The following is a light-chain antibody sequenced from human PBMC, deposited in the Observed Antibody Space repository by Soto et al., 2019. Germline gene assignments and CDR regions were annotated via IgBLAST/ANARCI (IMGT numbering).Light chain of an antibody. Sequence: QSALTQPRSVSGSPGQSVTISCTGTSSDVGGYNYVSWYQQHPGKAPKLMIYDVSKRPSGVPDRFSGSKSGNTASLTISGLQAEDEPDYDCCSYAGSHVFGTWTKVTV. CDR3: CSYAGSHV. J-gene: IGLJ1*01. V-gene: IGLV2-11*01. CDR2: DVS. CDR1: SSDVGGYNY.